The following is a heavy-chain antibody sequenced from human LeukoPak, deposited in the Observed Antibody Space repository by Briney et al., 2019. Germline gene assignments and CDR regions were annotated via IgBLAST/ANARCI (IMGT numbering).Heavy chain of an antibody. CDR3: ARDLGFCSDGNCYNNWFDP. CDR2: IYPSGGST. D-gene: IGHD2-15*01. Sequence: ASVKVSXKAPGYTFTNYYMHWVRQAPGQGLEWMGMIYPSGGSTRYALKFQGRVSMTRDTSTRTVYMEMSSLRSEDTAVYYCARDLGFCSDGNCYNNWFDPWGQGTLVTVSS. J-gene: IGHJ5*02. V-gene: IGHV1-46*01. CDR1: GYTFTNYY.